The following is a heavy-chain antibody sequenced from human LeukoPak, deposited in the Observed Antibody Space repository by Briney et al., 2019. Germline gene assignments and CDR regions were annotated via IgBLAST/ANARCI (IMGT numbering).Heavy chain of an antibody. V-gene: IGHV3-20*04. CDR1: GFTFSSYR. Sequence: GGSLRLSCAASGFTFSSYRMHWVRQVPGKGLEWVSGINWDGSSTGYADSVKGRFTISRDNGKNSLYLQINSLRAEDTAFYYCARVRYNPFMDGWGKGTTVTVSS. CDR3: ARVRYNPFMDG. CDR2: INWDGSST. J-gene: IGHJ6*04. D-gene: IGHD1-14*01.